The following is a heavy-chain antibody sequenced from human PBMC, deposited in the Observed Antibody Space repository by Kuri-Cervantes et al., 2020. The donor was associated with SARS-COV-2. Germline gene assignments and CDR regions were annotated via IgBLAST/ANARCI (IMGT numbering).Heavy chain of an antibody. CDR1: GGSISSSSYY. J-gene: IGHJ6*03. CDR2: IYYSGST. D-gene: IGHD4-11*01. Sequence: GSLRLSCTVSGGSISSSSYYWGWIRQPPGKGLEWIGSIYYSGSTYYNLSLKSRVTISVGTSKNQFSLRLRSVTAADTAVYYCARVAESNYFGWYYYYMDVWGEGTTVTVSS. V-gene: IGHV4-39*01. CDR3: ARVAESNYFGWYYYYMDV.